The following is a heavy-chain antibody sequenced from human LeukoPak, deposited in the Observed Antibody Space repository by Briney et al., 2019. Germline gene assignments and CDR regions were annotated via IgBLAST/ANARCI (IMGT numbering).Heavy chain of an antibody. V-gene: IGHV4-59*01. CDR3: AARRSTSINY. CDR1: GVSISSYY. J-gene: IGHJ4*02. Sequence: PSETLSPTCTVSGVSISSYYWIWLRQPPGQGLEWIGYIYYSGSTNYNTSLKSRVTISVDTSKNQFSLKLSSVTAADTAVYYCAARRSTSINYWGQGTLVTVSS. CDR2: IYYSGST. D-gene: IGHD3-10*01.